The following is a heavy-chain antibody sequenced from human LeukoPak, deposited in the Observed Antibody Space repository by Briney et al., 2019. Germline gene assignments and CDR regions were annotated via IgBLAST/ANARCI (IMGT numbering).Heavy chain of an antibody. CDR3: AGRPGYYDFWSGYQDGSRFDP. J-gene: IGHJ5*02. CDR2: IYYSGST. D-gene: IGHD3-3*01. Sequence: PSETLSLTCTVSGGSISSGGYYWSWIRQHPGKGLEWIGYIYYSGSTYYNPSLKSRVTISVDTSKNQFSLKLSSVTAADTAVYYCAGRPGYYDFWSGYQDGSRFDPWGQGTLVTVSS. CDR1: GGSISSGGYY. V-gene: IGHV4-31*03.